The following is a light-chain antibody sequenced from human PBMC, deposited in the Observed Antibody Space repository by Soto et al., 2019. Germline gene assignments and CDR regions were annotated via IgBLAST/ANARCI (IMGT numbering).Light chain of an antibody. J-gene: IGLJ3*02. CDR1: SSDVGSYNL. Sequence: QSALTQPASVSGSPGQSITISCTGTSSDVGSYNLVSWYQQHPGKAPKLMIYEGSKRPSGVSNRFSGSKSGNTASLTIFGLQAEDEADYYCCSYAGSLVFGGGTKLTVL. CDR3: CSYAGSLV. CDR2: EGS. V-gene: IGLV2-23*01.